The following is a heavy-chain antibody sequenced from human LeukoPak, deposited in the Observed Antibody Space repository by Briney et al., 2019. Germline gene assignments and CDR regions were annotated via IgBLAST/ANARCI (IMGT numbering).Heavy chain of an antibody. J-gene: IGHJ4*02. D-gene: IGHD5-24*01. CDR2: ISYDGSNK. CDR3: AKDLLEMATIHDDY. V-gene: IGHV3-30*18. Sequence: GGSLRLSCAASGFTFSSYGMHWVRQAPGKGLEWVAVISYDGSNKYYADSVKGRFTISRDNSKNTLYLQMNSLRAEDTAVYYCAKDLLEMATIHDDYWGQGTLVTVSS. CDR1: GFTFSSYG.